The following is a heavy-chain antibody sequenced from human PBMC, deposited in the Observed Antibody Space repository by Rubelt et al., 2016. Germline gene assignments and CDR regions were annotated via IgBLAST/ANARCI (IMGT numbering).Heavy chain of an antibody. J-gene: IGHJ4*02. Sequence: EVQLVESGGGLVQPGGSLRLSCAASGFTFSSYSMNWVRQAPGKGLEWVSSISSSSSTIYYADSVKGLFTISRDNAKNSLYLQMNSLRDEDTAVYYCATQGYCSSTSCYGAYWGQGTLVTVSS. CDR2: ISSSSSTI. V-gene: IGHV3-48*02. CDR3: ATQGYCSSTSCYGAY. D-gene: IGHD2-2*01. CDR1: GFTFSSYS.